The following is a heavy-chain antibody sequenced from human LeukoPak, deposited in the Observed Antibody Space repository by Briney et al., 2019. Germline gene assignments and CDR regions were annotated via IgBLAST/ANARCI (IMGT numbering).Heavy chain of an antibody. J-gene: IGHJ4*02. CDR3: ARGPLECSSTSCCLAEADY. Sequence: KPSQTLSLTCTVSGGSISSGDYYWSWIRQPPGKGLEWIGYIYYSGSTYYNPSLKSRVTISVDTSKDQFSLKLSSVTAADTAVYYCARGPLECSSTSCCLAEADYWGQGTLVTVSS. V-gene: IGHV4-30-4*08. CDR1: GGSISSGDYY. D-gene: IGHD2-2*01. CDR2: IYYSGST.